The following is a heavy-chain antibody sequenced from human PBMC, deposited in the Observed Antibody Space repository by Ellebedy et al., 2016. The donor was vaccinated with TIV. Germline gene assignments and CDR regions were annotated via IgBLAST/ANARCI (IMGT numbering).Heavy chain of an antibody. V-gene: IGHV1-69*13. CDR3: ARLRDMGSGWYGYYYYGMDV. J-gene: IGHJ6*02. CDR2: IIPIFGTA. Sequence: AASVKVSCKASGGTFNSYAISWVRQAPGQGLEWMGGIIPIFGTANYAQKFQGRVTITADESTSTAYMELSSLRSEDTAVYYCARLRDMGSGWYGYYYYGMDVWGQGTTVTVSS. CDR1: GGTFNSYA. D-gene: IGHD6-19*01.